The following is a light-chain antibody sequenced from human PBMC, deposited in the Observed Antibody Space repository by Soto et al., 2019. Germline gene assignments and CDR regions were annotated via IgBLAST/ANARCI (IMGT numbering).Light chain of an antibody. CDR2: AAS. CDR1: HNTRGY. Sequence: DIQMTQSPSSLSASVRDRATITCRASHNTRGYLNWYQQKPGKAPKLLIYAASTLQSGTPSRFSGSGSETDFTLTISSLQPEDFATYYCQQSYSTPWTFGQGTKVDSK. J-gene: IGKJ1*01. CDR3: QQSYSTPWT. V-gene: IGKV1-39*01.